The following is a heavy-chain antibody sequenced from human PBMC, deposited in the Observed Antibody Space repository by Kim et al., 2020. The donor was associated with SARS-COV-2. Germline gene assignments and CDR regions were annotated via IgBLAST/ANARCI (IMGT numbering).Heavy chain of an antibody. Sequence: SETLSLTCAVYGGSFSGYYWSWIRQPPGKGLEWIGEINHSGSTNYNPSLKSRVTISVDTSKNQFSLKLSSVTAADTAVYYCASGSRSWFLVYWGQGTLVTVSS. D-gene: IGHD3-9*01. CDR2: INHSGST. CDR3: ASGSRSWFLVY. CDR1: GGSFSGYY. V-gene: IGHV4-34*01. J-gene: IGHJ4*02.